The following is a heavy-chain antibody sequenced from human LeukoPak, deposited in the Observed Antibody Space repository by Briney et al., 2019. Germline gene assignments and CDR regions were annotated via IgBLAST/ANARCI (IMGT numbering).Heavy chain of an antibody. J-gene: IGHJ6*03. CDR2: MNPNSGNT. CDR3: ARVGDMTTVTTAPGYYYYMDV. CDR1: GYTFTSYD. V-gene: IGHV1-8*01. D-gene: IGHD4-17*01. Sequence: ASVKVSCKASGYTFTSYDINWLRQATGQGLEWMGWMNPNSGNTGYAQKFQGRVTMTRNTSISTAYMELSSLRSEETAVYYCARVGDMTTVTTAPGYYYYMDVWGKGTTVTISS.